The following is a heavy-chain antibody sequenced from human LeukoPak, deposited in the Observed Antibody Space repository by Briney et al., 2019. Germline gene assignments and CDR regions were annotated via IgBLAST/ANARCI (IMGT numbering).Heavy chain of an antibody. CDR3: ARDWAPLSGNYYDAWFDP. D-gene: IGHD1-26*01. Sequence: GASVNVSCKASGYTFTSYAMHWVRQAPGQRLEWMGWINAGNGNTKYSQKFQGRVTMTTDTSTSTAYMELRSLRSDDTAVYYCARDWAPLSGNYYDAWFDPWGQGTLVTVSS. J-gene: IGHJ5*02. CDR2: INAGNGNT. V-gene: IGHV1-3*01. CDR1: GYTFTSYA.